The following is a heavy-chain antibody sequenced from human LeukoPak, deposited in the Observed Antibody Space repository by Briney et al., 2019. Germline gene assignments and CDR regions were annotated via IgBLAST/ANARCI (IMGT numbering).Heavy chain of an antibody. D-gene: IGHD2-2*01. CDR3: ARVDIVVVPAAPSRRYYYYGMDV. CDR2: TSSSSSYI. J-gene: IGHJ6*02. Sequence: GGSLRLSCAASGFTFSSYSMNWVRQAPGKGLEWVSSTSSSSSYIYYADSVKGRFTISRDNAKNSLYLQMNSLRAEDTAVYYCARVDIVVVPAAPSRRYYYYGMDVWGQGTTVTVSS. V-gene: IGHV3-21*01. CDR1: GFTFSSYS.